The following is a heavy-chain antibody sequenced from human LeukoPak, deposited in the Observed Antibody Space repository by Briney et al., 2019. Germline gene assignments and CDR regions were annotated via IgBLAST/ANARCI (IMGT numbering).Heavy chain of an antibody. CDR1: GFTFSSYA. D-gene: IGHD2-2*01. CDR2: IIGIGGST. Sequence: PGGSLRLSFAAAGFTFSSYAMSWVSQAPGKGLGWGSGIIGIGGSTYCADSVKCRYTISRDNSKNTLYLQMNSLRAEDTAVYYCAKDQADIVVVPAAMEGVAFDIWGQGTMVTVSS. V-gene: IGHV3-23*01. J-gene: IGHJ3*02. CDR3: AKDQADIVVVPAAMEGVAFDI.